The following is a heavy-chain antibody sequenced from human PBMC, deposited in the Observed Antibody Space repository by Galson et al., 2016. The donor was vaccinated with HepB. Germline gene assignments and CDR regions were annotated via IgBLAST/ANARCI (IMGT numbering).Heavy chain of an antibody. D-gene: IGHD6-19*01. CDR2: IYPDDSDT. CDR1: GYSFTTYS. V-gene: IGHV5-51*01. Sequence: QSGAEVKKPGDSLKISCKGSGYSFTTYSIGWVRQMPGKGLEWMGFIYPDDSDTRYSPSFQGQVTISADKSISTAYLQWSSLKASDTATYYCASHRGGENVLAGLRRRDDAFDLWGQGTRITVSS. CDR3: ASHRGGENVLAGLRRRDDAFDL. J-gene: IGHJ3*01.